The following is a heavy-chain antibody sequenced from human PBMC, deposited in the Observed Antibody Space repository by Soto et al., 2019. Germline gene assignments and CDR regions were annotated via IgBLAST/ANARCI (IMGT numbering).Heavy chain of an antibody. CDR2: ISSSSRHN. D-gene: IGHD4-17*01. V-gene: IGHV3-21*04. CDR1: GFSFSSYR. J-gene: IGHJ4*02. CDR3: ARATRHYYSDYYYFDY. Sequence: EVRLVESGGGLVKPGGSLRLSCEASGFSFSSYRMNWVRQAPGKGLEWVSSISSSSRHNYTAASVKGRFTISRDNSRNTLSLQMNSLRAEDTGVYYCARATRHYYSDYYYFDYWGQGTLVTVSS.